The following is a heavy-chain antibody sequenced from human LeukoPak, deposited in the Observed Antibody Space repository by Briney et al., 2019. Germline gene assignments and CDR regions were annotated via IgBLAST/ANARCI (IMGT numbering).Heavy chain of an antibody. D-gene: IGHD2-15*01. V-gene: IGHV4-34*01. CDR2: INHSGST. CDR3: ARSMVVEFDP. J-gene: IGHJ5*02. Sequence: PSETLSLTCAVYGGSFSGYYWSWIRQPPGKGLEWIGEINHSGSTNYNPSLKSRVTISVDTSKNQFSLKLSSVTAADTAVYYCARSMVVEFDPWGQGTLVTVSS. CDR1: GGSFSGYY.